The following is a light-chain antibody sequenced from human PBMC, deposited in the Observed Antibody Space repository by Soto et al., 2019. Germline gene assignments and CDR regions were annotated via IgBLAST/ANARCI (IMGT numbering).Light chain of an antibody. V-gene: IGKV1-13*02. Sequence: AIQLTQSPSSLSPSVGDRVTITCRASQAISTSLAWYQVKPGKAPKLLIYGASTWQGGVPSRFRGSGSGTDFTLTISSLQPEDMATYYCQHFTGYPLTFGGGTKVDIK. CDR2: GAS. CDR1: QAISTS. CDR3: QHFTGYPLT. J-gene: IGKJ4*01.